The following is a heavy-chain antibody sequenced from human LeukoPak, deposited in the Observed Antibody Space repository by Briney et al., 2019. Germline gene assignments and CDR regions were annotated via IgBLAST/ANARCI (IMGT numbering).Heavy chain of an antibody. J-gene: IGHJ4*02. Sequence: SETLSLTCAVSGYSISIGYYWVWIRQPPGKGLEWIGSMYHSGSTYYNPSLKSRVTISVDTSKNQFSLKLSSVTDADTAVYYCARQIVVVPAAHFDYWRQGTLVTVSS. D-gene: IGHD2-2*01. CDR2: MYHSGST. CDR1: GYSISIGYY. V-gene: IGHV4-38-2*01. CDR3: ARQIVVVPAAHFDY.